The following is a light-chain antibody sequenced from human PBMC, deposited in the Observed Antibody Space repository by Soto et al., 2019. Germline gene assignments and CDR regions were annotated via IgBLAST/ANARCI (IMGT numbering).Light chain of an antibody. CDR1: QSISSW. J-gene: IGKJ4*01. Sequence: DNQMTQFSSTLSASVGDRVTITCRASQSISSWLAWYQQKPGKAPNLLIYKASSLKSGVPSRFSGSGSGTEFTLTISSLQPDDFATYYCQQYNSYPLTFGGGTKVDIK. CDR3: QQYNSYPLT. V-gene: IGKV1-5*03. CDR2: KAS.